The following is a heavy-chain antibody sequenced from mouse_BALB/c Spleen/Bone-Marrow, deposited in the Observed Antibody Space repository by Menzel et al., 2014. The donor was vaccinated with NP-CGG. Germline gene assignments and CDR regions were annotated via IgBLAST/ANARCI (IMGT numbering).Heavy chain of an antibody. CDR1: GFLFSDFY. D-gene: IGHD2-10*02. J-gene: IGHJ3*01. CDR3: ARDVGYGNYFVY. V-gene: IGHV7-1*02. CDR2: RRNKAKDYTT. Sequence: ESQRVESGGGLVQPGGSLRLPCATSGFLFSDFYMEWVGQPPGKRLEWMATRRNKAKDYTTEYIASVKGRFIVSRDTSQSILYLQMNALIVEDTAIYYCARDVGYGNYFVYWGQGTLVTVSA.